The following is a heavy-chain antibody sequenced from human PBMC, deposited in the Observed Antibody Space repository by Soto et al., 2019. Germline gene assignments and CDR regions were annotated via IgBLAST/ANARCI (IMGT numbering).Heavy chain of an antibody. CDR2: ISFDGKNK. J-gene: IGHJ4*02. CDR3: AKDREYYYGSGSYSPFDH. CDR1: GFTFNVYG. V-gene: IGHV3-30*18. D-gene: IGHD3-10*01. Sequence: PGGSLRLSCTASGFTFNVYGMHWVRQAPGKGLEWVSLISFDGKNKFYTDSVKGRFTIYRDNSKNTLYLQMNSLRVEDTAVYYCAKDREYYYGSGSYSPFDHWGQGTLVTGSS.